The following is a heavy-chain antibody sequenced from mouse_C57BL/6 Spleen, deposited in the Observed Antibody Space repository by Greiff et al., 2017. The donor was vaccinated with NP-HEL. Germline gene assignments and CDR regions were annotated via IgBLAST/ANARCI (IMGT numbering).Heavy chain of an antibody. CDR1: GFTFSDYG. V-gene: IGHV5-15*01. Sequence: EVKLVESGGGLVQPGGSLKLSCAASGFTFSDYGMAWVRQAPRKGPEWVAFISNLAYSIYYADTVTGRFTISRENAKNTLYLEMSSLRSEDTAMYYCARLDGYYGWFAYWGQGTLVTVSA. CDR3: ARLDGYYGWFAY. D-gene: IGHD2-3*01. J-gene: IGHJ3*01. CDR2: ISNLAYSI.